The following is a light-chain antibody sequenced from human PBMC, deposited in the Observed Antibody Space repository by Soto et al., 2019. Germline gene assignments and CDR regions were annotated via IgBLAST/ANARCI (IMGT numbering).Light chain of an antibody. CDR3: QQYGSSRT. CDR1: QSVSSSY. J-gene: IGKJ1*01. V-gene: IGKV3-20*01. CDR2: GAS. Sequence: EIVLTQSPGTLSLSPGERATLSCRASQSVSSSYLAWYQQKPGQAPRLLIYGASSRATGIQDRFSGSGSGTDFTLTISRLEPEDFAVYYCQQYGSSRTFGQGTKVDI.